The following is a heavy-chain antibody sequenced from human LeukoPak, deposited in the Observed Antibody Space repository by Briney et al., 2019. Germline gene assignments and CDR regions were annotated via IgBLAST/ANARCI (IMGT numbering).Heavy chain of an antibody. CDR2: IRYDGSNK. D-gene: IGHD2/OR15-2a*01. CDR1: VFTFSSYG. V-gene: IGHV3-30*02. CDR3: TTHPTTETQSPIDY. J-gene: IGHJ4*01. Sequence: PGGSLRLSCAASVFTFSSYGMHWVRQAPGKGLEWVAFIRYDGSNKYYADSVKGRFTISRDNSKNTLYLQMNSLKTEDTAVYYCTTHPTTETQSPIDYWGHGTLVTVSS.